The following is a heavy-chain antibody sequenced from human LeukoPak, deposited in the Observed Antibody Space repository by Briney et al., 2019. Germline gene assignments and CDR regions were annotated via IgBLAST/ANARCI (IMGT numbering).Heavy chain of an antibody. CDR1: GFTFSNHG. D-gene: IGHD3-16*01. V-gene: IGHV3-23*01. CDR2: ISPSGDIT. J-gene: IGHJ4*02. CDR3: AKDDAWLRFGE. Sequence: GGSLRLSCAASGFTFSNHGMNWVRQAPGKGLEWVSGISPSGDITYYVDSVKGRFTISRDDSKNTVYLEVSSLTAEDTAVYYCAKDDAWLRFGEWSQGTLVTVSS.